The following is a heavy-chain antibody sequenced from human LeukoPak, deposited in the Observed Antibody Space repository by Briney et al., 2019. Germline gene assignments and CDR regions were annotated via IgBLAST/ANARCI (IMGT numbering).Heavy chain of an antibody. J-gene: IGHJ4*02. D-gene: IGHD5-18*01. V-gene: IGHV4-59*01. CDR1: GGSISSYY. CDR3: ARVIRYSYGERGLSFDY. CDR2: IYYSGST. Sequence: PSETLSLTCTVSGGSISSYYWRWIRQPPGKGLEWIGYIYYSGSTKYNPSILSRVTISVDTSKSQFSLTLSSVTAADADVYYCARVIRYSYGERGLSFDYWGQGTLVTVSS.